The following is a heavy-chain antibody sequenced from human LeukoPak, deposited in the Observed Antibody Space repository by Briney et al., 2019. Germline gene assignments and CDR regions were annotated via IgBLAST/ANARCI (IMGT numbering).Heavy chain of an antibody. J-gene: IGHJ4*02. V-gene: IGHV1-69*13. CDR1: GGTFSSYA. CDR2: IIPIFGTA. D-gene: IGHD6-13*01. CDR3: ARDASASSWYPYFDY. Sequence: SVKVSCKASGGTFSSYAISWVRQAPGQGLEWMGGIIPIFGTANYAQKFQGRVTITADESTSTAYMELSSLRSEDTAVYYCARDASASSWYPYFDYWGQGTLVAVSS.